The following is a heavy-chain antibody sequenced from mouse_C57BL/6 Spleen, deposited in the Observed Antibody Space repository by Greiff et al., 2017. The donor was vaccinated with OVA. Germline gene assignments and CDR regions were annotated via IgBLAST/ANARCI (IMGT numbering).Heavy chain of an antibody. D-gene: IGHD2-10*02. Sequence: DVQLQESGPGMVKPSQSLSLTCTVTGYSITSGYDWHWIRHFPGNKLEWMGYISYSGSTNYNPSLKSRISITHDTSKNHFFLKLNSVTTEDTATYYCARDGPSALFAYWGQGTLVTVSA. CDR1: GYSITSGYD. CDR3: ARDGPSALFAY. CDR2: ISYSGST. J-gene: IGHJ3*01. V-gene: IGHV3-1*01.